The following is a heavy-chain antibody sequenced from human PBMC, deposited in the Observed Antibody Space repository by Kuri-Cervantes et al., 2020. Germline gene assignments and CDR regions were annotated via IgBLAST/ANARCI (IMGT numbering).Heavy chain of an antibody. CDR1: GYSLTSYW. J-gene: IGHJ2*01. CDR3: ARLDILTMGYFDL. V-gene: IGHV5-51*01. Sequence: GGFLGILCRGSGYSLTSYWIGWVRQVPGKGLEWMGIIYPGDSDTRYRPSFQGQVTISADKSISTAYLQWSSLKASDTAMYYCARLDILTMGYFDLWGHGTLVTVSS. D-gene: IGHD3-9*01. CDR2: IYPGDSDT.